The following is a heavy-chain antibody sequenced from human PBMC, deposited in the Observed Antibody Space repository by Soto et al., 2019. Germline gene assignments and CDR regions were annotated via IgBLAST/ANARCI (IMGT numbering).Heavy chain of an antibody. J-gene: IGHJ3*02. CDR1: GFTFSSYA. Sequence: EVQLLESGGGLVQPGGSLRLSCAASGFTFSSYAMSWVRQAPGKGLEWVSAISGSGGSTYYADSVKGRFTISRDNSKNTLYLQMNSLRAEDTAVYYCAKDNLWPRFEEHARAFDIWGQGTMVTVSS. CDR2: ISGSGGST. V-gene: IGHV3-23*01. CDR3: AKDNLWPRFEEHARAFDI. D-gene: IGHD3-16*01.